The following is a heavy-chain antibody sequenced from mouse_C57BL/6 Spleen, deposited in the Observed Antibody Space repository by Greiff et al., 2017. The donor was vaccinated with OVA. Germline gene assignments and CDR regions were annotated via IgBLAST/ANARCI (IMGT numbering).Heavy chain of an antibody. CDR1: GYAFTNYL. Sequence: VQLVESGAELVRPGTSVKVSCKASGYAFTNYLIEWVKQRPGQGLEWIGVINPGSGGTNYNEKFKGKATLTADKSSSTAYMQLSSLTSEDSAVYFCAKASPYYFDYWGQGTTLTVSS. CDR2: INPGSGGT. CDR3: AKASPYYFDY. V-gene: IGHV1-54*01. D-gene: IGHD3-2*02. J-gene: IGHJ2*01.